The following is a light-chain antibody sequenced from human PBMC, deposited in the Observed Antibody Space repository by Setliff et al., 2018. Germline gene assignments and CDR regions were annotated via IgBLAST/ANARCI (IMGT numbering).Light chain of an antibody. CDR3: SSYTTRTTLDV. CDR2: DVR. J-gene: IGLJ1*01. Sequence: QSALTQPASVSGSPGQSITISCTGSSSDIGGYNYVSWYQQHPGKAPKRIIYDVRNRPSGVSNRFSGSKSGNTASLTISGLQTEDEADYYCSSYTTRTTLDVFGTGTKVTVL. V-gene: IGLV2-14*03. CDR1: SSDIGGYNY.